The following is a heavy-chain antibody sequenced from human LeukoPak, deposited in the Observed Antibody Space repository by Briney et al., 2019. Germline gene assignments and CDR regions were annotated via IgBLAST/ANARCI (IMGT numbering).Heavy chain of an antibody. J-gene: IGHJ4*02. D-gene: IGHD6-6*01. CDR1: GFTFSSYA. CDR3: TRVQLVFYFDY. Sequence: GGPLRLSCAASGFTFSSYAMGWVRQAPGKGLEWVGFIRSKAYGGTTDYAASVKGRFIISRDDSKNIAYLQMNSLKTEDTAVYYCTRVQLVFYFDYWGQGTLVTVSS. CDR2: IRSKAYGGTT. V-gene: IGHV3-49*04.